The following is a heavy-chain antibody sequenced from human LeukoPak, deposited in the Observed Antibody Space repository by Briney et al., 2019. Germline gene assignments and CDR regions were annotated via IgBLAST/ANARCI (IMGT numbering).Heavy chain of an antibody. Sequence: SETLSLTCTVPGGSISSGDYYWSWIRQPPGKGLEWIGYIYYSGSTYYNPSLKSRVTISVDTSKNQFSLKLSSVTAADTAVYYCARALLLKVPAAIVSWFDPWGQGTLVTVSS. J-gene: IGHJ5*02. CDR3: ARALLLKVPAAIVSWFDP. CDR2: IYYSGST. V-gene: IGHV4-30-4*01. D-gene: IGHD2-2*02. CDR1: GGSISSGDYY.